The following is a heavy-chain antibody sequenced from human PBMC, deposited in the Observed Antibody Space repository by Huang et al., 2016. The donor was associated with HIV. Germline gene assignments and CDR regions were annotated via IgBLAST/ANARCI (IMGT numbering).Heavy chain of an antibody. CDR1: GGTFSNFA. CDR3: ASIDYYDTSGPQRGYFDN. CDR2: IIPILGTA. D-gene: IGHD3-22*01. Sequence: QVQLVQSGAEVKKPGSSVKVSCKASGGTFSNFAIGWVRQAPGQGLEWMGRIIPILGTANYAQKFQGRVTITADESTTTAYMELSSRRSEDTAVYYCASIDYYDTSGPQRGYFDNWGQGALVTVSS. J-gene: IGHJ4*02. V-gene: IGHV1-69*01.